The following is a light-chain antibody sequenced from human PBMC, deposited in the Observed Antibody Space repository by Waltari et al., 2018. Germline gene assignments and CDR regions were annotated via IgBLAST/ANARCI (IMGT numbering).Light chain of an antibody. CDR2: DAS. Sequence: DIQMTQSPSSLSASVGDRVTIPCQASQYITNYLNWYQQKPGKAPKLLIYDASNLETGVPSRFSGSGSGTDFTFTISNLQPEDIATYYCQQYDNVPRTFGQGTKLEI. CDR3: QQYDNVPRT. V-gene: IGKV1-33*01. CDR1: QYITNY. J-gene: IGKJ2*01.